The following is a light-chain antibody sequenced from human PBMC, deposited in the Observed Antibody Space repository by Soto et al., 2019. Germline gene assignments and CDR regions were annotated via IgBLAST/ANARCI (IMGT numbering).Light chain of an antibody. Sequence: AIQVTQSPSSLSASVGDRVTITWRTSQGLRTALGWYQQKPGKVPKLLIYAASTLQSGVPSRFSGSGSGRDFTLTISSLQPEDFATYYCLLDYAYFWAFGQGTKVDIK. CDR2: AAS. J-gene: IGKJ1*01. V-gene: IGKV1-6*01. CDR1: QGLRTA. CDR3: LLDYAYFWA.